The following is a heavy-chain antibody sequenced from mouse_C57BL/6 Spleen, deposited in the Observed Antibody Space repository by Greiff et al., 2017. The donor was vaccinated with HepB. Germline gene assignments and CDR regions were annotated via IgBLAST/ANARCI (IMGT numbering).Heavy chain of an antibody. Sequence: QVQLQQSGAELARPGASVKLSCKASGYTFTSYGISWVKQRTGQGLEWIGEIYPRSGNTYYNEKFKGKATLTADKSSSTAYMELRSLTSEDSAVYFCARDDSYYFDYWGQGTSVTVSS. J-gene: IGHJ4*01. CDR3: ARDDSYYFDY. D-gene: IGHD2-10*01. CDR2: IYPRSGNT. CDR1: GYTFTSYG. V-gene: IGHV1-81*01.